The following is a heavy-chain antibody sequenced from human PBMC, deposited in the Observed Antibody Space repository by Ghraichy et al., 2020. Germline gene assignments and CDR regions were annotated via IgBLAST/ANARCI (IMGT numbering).Heavy chain of an antibody. Sequence: GESLNISCAASGFTFSSYAMSWVRQAPGKGLEWVSAISGSGGSTYYADSVKGRFTISRDNSKNTLYLQMNSLRAEDTAVYYCAKDRQYCSGGSCYYYYGMDVWGQGTTVTVSS. CDR2: ISGSGGST. D-gene: IGHD2-15*01. CDR1: GFTFSSYA. J-gene: IGHJ6*02. CDR3: AKDRQYCSGGSCYYYYGMDV. V-gene: IGHV3-23*01.